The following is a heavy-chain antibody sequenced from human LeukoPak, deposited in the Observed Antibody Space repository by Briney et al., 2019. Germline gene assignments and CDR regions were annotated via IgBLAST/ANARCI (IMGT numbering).Heavy chain of an antibody. CDR2: IYYSGST. CDR1: GGSISSSSYY. Sequence: SETLSLTCTVSGGSISSSSYYWGWIRQPPGKGLEWIGSIYYSGSTYYNPSLKSRVTISVDTSKNQFSLKLSSVTAADTAVYYCASRVLEPTYYYGSGDAFDIWGQGKMVTVSS. D-gene: IGHD3-10*01. J-gene: IGHJ3*02. CDR3: ASRVLEPTYYYGSGDAFDI. V-gene: IGHV4-39*07.